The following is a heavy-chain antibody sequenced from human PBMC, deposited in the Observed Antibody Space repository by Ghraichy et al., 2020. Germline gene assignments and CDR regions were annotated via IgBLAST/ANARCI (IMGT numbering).Heavy chain of an antibody. CDR2: IYYSGST. V-gene: IGHV4-39*07. CDR3: ARDSFRRDFDY. CDR1: GGSISSSSYY. Sequence: SQTLSLTCTVSGGSISSSSYYWGWIRQPPGKGLEWIGSIYYSGSTYYNPSLKSRVTISVDTSRNRFSLKLGSVTAADTAVYYCARDSFRRDFDYWGQGTLVTVSS. D-gene: IGHD2/OR15-2a*01. J-gene: IGHJ4*02.